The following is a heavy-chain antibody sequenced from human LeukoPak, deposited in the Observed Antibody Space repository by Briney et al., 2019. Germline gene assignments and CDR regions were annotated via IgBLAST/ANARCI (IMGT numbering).Heavy chain of an antibody. CDR3: ARDRNSDYYYYGMDV. V-gene: IGHV4-59*08. J-gene: IGHJ6*02. CDR1: GGSISSYY. Sequence: SDTLSLTCTVSGGSISSYYWSWIRQPPGKGLERIGYIYYSGSTNYNPSLKSRVTISVDTSKNQFSLKLSSVTAADTAVYYCARDRNSDYYYYGMDVWGQGTTVTVSS. D-gene: IGHD4-23*01. CDR2: IYYSGST.